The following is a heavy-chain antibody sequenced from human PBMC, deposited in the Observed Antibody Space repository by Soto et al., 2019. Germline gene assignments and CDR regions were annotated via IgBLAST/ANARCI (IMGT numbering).Heavy chain of an antibody. J-gene: IGHJ5*02. CDR1: GFTFRSFT. Sequence: GGSLRLSCAASGFTFRSFTMNWVRQAPGKGLEWVSTISSNSAYIYYTDALRGRFTISRDNAKNSLHLQMDSLRAEDTAVYYCTRDASRDSSARGWFDPWGPGTLVTVSS. V-gene: IGHV3-21*01. D-gene: IGHD6-13*01. CDR2: ISSNSAYI. CDR3: TRDASRDSSARGWFDP.